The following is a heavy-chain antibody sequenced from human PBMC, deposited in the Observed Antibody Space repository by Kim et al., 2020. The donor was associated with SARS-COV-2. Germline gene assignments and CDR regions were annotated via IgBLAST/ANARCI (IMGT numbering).Heavy chain of an antibody. CDR2: INHSGST. D-gene: IGHD3-10*02. Sequence: SETLSLTCAVYGGSFSGYYWSWIRQPPGKGLEWIREINHSGSTNYNPSLKSRVTISVDTSKNQFSLKLSSVTAADTAVYYCARGMLGFDYWGQGTLVTVS. CDR3: ARGMLGFDY. CDR1: GGSFSGYY. J-gene: IGHJ4*02. V-gene: IGHV4-34*01.